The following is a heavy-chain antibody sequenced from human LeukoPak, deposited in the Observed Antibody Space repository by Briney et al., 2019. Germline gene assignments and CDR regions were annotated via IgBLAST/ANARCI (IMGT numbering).Heavy chain of an antibody. D-gene: IGHD3-16*01. CDR2: ISPTRGGT. CDR1: GYSFTACY. Sequence: ASVKVSCKASGYSFTACYIHWVRQAPGQGLEWMGRISPTRGGTKYAQEFLGRVSMTRDTSISISYMELSSLRPDDTAVYYCASLEYASGSSNSYYYYDGRDIWGQGTMVTVSS. V-gene: IGHV1-2*02. J-gene: IGHJ6*02. CDR3: ASLEYASGSSNSYYYYDGRDI.